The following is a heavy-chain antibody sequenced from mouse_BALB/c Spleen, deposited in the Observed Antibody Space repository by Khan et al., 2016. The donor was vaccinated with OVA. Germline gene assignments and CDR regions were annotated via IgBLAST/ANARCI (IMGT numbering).Heavy chain of an antibody. V-gene: IGHV9-1*02. CDR3: ARGLNYYGSWFAY. J-gene: IGHJ3*01. CDR2: INTSTGEP. D-gene: IGHD1-1*01. CDR1: GYTFTNFG. Sequence: QIQLVQSGPELKKPGETVKISCKASGYTFTNFGMNWVKQAPGKALKWMGWINTSTGEPTYADDFKGRFAFSLETSASTAYLQINNLKNEDMATYFCARGLNYYGSWFAYWRQGTLVTVSA.